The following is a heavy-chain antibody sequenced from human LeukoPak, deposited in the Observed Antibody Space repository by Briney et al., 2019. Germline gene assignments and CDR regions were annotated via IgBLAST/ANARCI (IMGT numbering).Heavy chain of an antibody. Sequence: ASVKVSCKASGYTLTDNHLYWVRQAPGQGLEWMGWIDPNSGVTNFAQNFQGRLTMTRDTSINTAYMQLSRLTSDDTTVYYCARELGINAFDVWGQGTMVTVSS. V-gene: IGHV1-2*02. D-gene: IGHD7-27*01. CDR3: ARELGINAFDV. CDR2: IDPNSGVT. CDR1: GYTLTDNH. J-gene: IGHJ3*01.